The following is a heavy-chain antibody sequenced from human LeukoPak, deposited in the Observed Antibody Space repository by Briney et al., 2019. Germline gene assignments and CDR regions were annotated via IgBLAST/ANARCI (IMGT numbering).Heavy chain of an antibody. D-gene: IGHD6-13*01. Sequence: SETLSLTCTVSGGSISSYYWSWIRQPPGKGLEWIGYIYYSGSTNYNPSLKSRVTISVDTSKNQFSLKLSSVTAADTAVYYCARAGYSSSWSRGTDWYFDLWGRGTLVTVSS. CDR2: IYYSGST. V-gene: IGHV4-59*01. J-gene: IGHJ2*01. CDR3: ARAGYSSSWSRGTDWYFDL. CDR1: GGSISSYY.